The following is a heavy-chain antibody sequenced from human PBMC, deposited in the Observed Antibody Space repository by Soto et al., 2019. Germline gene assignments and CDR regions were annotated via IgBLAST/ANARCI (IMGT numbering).Heavy chain of an antibody. Sequence: SVKVSCKASGFTFSSSAVQWVRQARGQRLEWIGWIVVGSGNTNYAQKSQERVTITRDMSTSTAYMELTSLRSEDTAVYYCAADNDFWSGHYSFDYWGQGALVTVSS. V-gene: IGHV1-58*01. CDR3: AADNDFWSGHYSFDY. CDR1: GFTFSSSA. CDR2: IVVGSGNT. J-gene: IGHJ4*02. D-gene: IGHD3-3*01.